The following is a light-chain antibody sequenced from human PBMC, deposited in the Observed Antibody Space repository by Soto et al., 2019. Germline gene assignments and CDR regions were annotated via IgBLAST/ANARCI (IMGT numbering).Light chain of an antibody. Sequence: QSALTQPASVSGSPGQSITTSCTGTSSDVGGYNYVSWYQQHPGKAPKLMIYEVSNRPSGVSNRFSGSKSGNTASLTISGLQAEDEADYYCSSYTSSSTLLFGTGTKLTVL. CDR3: SSYTSSSTLL. CDR2: EVS. J-gene: IGLJ1*01. CDR1: SSDVGGYNY. V-gene: IGLV2-14*01.